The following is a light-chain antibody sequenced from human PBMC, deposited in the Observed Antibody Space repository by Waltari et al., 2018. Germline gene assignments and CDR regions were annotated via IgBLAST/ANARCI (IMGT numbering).Light chain of an antibody. CDR1: QSLLHSNGYNY. V-gene: IGKV2-28*01. CDR3: MQALQTLLT. CDR2: LGS. Sequence: DIVMTQSPLSLPVTTGEPASIPCRSSQSLLHSNGYNYLDWYLQKPGQSPQLLIYLGSNRASGVPDRFSGSGSGTDFTLKISRVEAEDVGVYYCMQALQTLLTFGGGTKVEIK. J-gene: IGKJ4*01.